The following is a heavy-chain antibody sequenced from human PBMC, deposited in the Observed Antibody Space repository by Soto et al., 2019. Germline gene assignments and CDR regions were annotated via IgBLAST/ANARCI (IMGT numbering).Heavy chain of an antibody. V-gene: IGHV3-15*01. D-gene: IGHD4-17*01. Sequence: GGSLRLSCAASGFTFSNAWMSWVRRAPGKGLEWVGRIKSKTDGGTTDYAAPVKGRFTISRDDSKNTLYLQMNSLKTEDTAVYYCSTVTRYYYYYYGMDVWGQGTTVTVSS. CDR3: STVTRYYYYYYGMDV. J-gene: IGHJ6*02. CDR1: GFTFSNAW. CDR2: IKSKTDGGTT.